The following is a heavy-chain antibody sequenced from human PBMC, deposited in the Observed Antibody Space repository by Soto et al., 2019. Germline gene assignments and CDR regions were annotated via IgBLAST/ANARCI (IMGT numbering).Heavy chain of an antibody. CDR2: IYYSGRT. J-gene: IGHJ4*02. V-gene: IGHV4-39*01. Sequence: SETLSLTCTVSGGSISTSSYYWAWIRQPPGKGLEWIGTIYYSGRTYYSPSLKSRVTISVDTSMNQFSLKLTSVTAADTAVYYCAGTRSSRPDNWGQGTLVTVSS. CDR3: AGTRSSRPDN. CDR1: GGSISTSSYY.